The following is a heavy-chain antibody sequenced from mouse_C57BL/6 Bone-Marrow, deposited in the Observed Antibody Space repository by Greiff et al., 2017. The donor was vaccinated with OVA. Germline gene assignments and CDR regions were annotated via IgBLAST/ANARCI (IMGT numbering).Heavy chain of an antibody. Sequence: EVQLQESGPGLVKPSQSLSLTCSVTGYSITSGYYWNWIRQFPGNKLEWMGYISYDGSNNYNPSLKNRISITRDTSKNQFFLKLNSVTTEDTATYYCAREGYYGSSYWFAYWGQGTLVTVSA. CDR2: ISYDGSN. CDR3: AREGYYGSSYWFAY. J-gene: IGHJ3*01. CDR1: GYSITSGYY. D-gene: IGHD1-1*01. V-gene: IGHV3-6*01.